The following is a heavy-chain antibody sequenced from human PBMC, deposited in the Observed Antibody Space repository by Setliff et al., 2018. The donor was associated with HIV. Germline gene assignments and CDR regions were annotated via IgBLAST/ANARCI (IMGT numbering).Heavy chain of an antibody. D-gene: IGHD6-6*01. J-gene: IGHJ3*02. CDR3: ATAPYSSSLFDI. CDR2: FDPEDGET. V-gene: IGHV1-24*01. Sequence: ASVKVSCKVSGYTLTELSMHWVRQAPGKGLEWMGGFDPEDGETIYAQKSQGRVTMTEDTSTDTAYMELSSLRSEDTAVYYCATAPYSSSLFDIWGQGTMVTVSS. CDR1: GYTLTELS.